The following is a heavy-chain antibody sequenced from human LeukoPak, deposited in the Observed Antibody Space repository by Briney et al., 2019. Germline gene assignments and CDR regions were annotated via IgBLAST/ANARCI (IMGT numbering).Heavy chain of an antibody. D-gene: IGHD6-13*01. Sequence: PSETLSLTCTVSGGSISSYYWSWIRQPPGKGLEWIGYIYYSGSTNYNPSLKSRVTISVDASKNQFSLKLSSVTAADTAVYYCARGAAADFDYWGQGTLVTVSS. CDR3: ARGAAADFDY. V-gene: IGHV4-59*01. CDR2: IYYSGST. CDR1: GGSISSYY. J-gene: IGHJ4*02.